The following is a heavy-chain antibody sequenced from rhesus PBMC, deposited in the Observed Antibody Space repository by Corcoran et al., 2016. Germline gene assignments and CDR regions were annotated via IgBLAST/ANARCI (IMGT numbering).Heavy chain of an antibody. Sequence: GGGLVQPGGSLRLSCAASGFTFSSYGMSWVRQAPGQGLEWVSYISNGGGSTYYADSVKGRFTISRDNSKNTLSLQMNSLRAEDTAVYYCAKKGGYGVRNWYFDLWGPGTPITISS. J-gene: IGHJ2*01. CDR2: ISNGGGST. D-gene: IGHD5-42*01. CDR3: AKKGGYGVRNWYFDL. CDR1: GFTFSSYG. V-gene: IGHV3S5*01.